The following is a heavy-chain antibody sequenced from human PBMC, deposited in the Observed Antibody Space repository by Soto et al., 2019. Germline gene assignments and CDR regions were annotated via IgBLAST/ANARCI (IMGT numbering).Heavy chain of an antibody. D-gene: IGHD2-2*01. CDR1: GFTLSGYA. J-gene: IGHJ4*02. CDR2: ISAGDGGT. CDR3: AKDVSTVRGIIDYFDF. V-gene: IGHV3-23*01. Sequence: GGSLRLSCTASGFTLSGYAMSWVRQAPGKGLEWVSAISAGDGGTYYADSVKGRFTISRDTSKNTLYLQMSSLRAEDTAIYYCAKDVSTVRGIIDYFDFWGQGTLVTVSS.